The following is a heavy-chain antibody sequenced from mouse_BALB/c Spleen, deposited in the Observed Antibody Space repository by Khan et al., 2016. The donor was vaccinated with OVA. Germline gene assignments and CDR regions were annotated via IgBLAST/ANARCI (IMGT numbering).Heavy chain of an antibody. CDR2: LWAGGSN. Sequence: VQLQESGPGLVAPSQSLSITCTVSGFSLTDYAVSWIRQPPGKGLEWLGELWAGGSNNYNQDLKSKLSISKDKTKSQVFVKMNSLHTDDTAMYYCAKDPPYYAMDYWGQGTSVTVSS. CDR1: GFSLTDYA. V-gene: IGHV2-6-5*01. CDR3: AKDPPYYAMDY. J-gene: IGHJ4*01.